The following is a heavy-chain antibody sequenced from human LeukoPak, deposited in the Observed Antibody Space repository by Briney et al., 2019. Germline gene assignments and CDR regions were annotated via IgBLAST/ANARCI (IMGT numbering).Heavy chain of an antibody. CDR2: ISGSGDST. CDR3: AKDRGDYGDFFDY. J-gene: IGHJ4*02. Sequence: QTGGSLRLSCAASGFTFSSYAMSWVRQAPGKGLEWVSAISGSGDSTYYADSVKGRFTISRDNSKNTLYLRMNSLRAEDTAVYYCAKDRGDYGDFFDYWGQGTLVTVSS. V-gene: IGHV3-23*01. D-gene: IGHD4-17*01. CDR1: GFTFSSYA.